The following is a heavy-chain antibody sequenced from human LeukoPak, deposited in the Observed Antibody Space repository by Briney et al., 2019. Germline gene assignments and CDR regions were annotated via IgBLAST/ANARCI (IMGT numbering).Heavy chain of an antibody. D-gene: IGHD2-2*01. Sequence: ASVKVSCKASGYTFTSYYMHWVRQAPGQGLEWMGIINPSGGSTSYAQKFQGRVTMTRDTSISTAYMELSRLRSDDTAVYYCARDYRYCSSTSCYLSGNWFDPWGQGTLVTVSS. CDR1: GYTFTSYY. J-gene: IGHJ5*02. CDR2: INPSGGST. CDR3: ARDYRYCSSTSCYLSGNWFDP. V-gene: IGHV1-46*01.